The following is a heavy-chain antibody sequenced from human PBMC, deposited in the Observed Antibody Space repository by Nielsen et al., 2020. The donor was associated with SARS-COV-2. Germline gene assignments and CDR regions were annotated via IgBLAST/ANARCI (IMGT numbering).Heavy chain of an antibody. Sequence: LSLTCAASGFTFDDYAMHWVRQAPGKGLEWVSGISWNSGSIGYADSVKGRFTISRDNAKNTLYLQMNSLRAEDTAVYYCARGAWITGIDYWGQGTLVTVSS. V-gene: IGHV3-9*01. J-gene: IGHJ4*02. CDR2: ISWNSGSI. CDR3: ARGAWITGIDY. CDR1: GFTFDDYA. D-gene: IGHD1-20*01.